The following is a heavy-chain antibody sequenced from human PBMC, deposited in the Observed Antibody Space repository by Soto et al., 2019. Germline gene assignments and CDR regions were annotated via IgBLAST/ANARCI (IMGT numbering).Heavy chain of an antibody. CDR3: ARGGHVVVVTAALDY. CDR2: VNPSGGHT. D-gene: IGHD2-21*02. V-gene: IGHV1-46*01. J-gene: IGHJ4*02. Sequence: QVQLMQSGAEVKKPGASVKVSCKASGDTFTDYYIHWVRQAPGQGLEWMGTVNPSGGHTTYAQHFLGRVTMTRDTSTSTLYMELTSLTSDHPAIYYCARGGHVVVVTAALDYWGQGTLVTVSS. CDR1: GDTFTDYY.